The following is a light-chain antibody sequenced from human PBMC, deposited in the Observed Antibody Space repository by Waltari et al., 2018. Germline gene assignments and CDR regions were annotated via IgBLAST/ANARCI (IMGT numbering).Light chain of an antibody. CDR1: SRAFGGYNY. V-gene: IGLV2-11*01. Sequence: QSALTQPRSVSGSPGQSVTISCTGTSRAFGGYNYVSWYQQHPGRAPKLIIYDVTKRPSGVPDRFSGSKSGSTASLTISGLQTEDEADYYCCSYAGSHTFVFGSGTEVTVL. CDR2: DVT. CDR3: CSYAGSHTFV. J-gene: IGLJ1*01.